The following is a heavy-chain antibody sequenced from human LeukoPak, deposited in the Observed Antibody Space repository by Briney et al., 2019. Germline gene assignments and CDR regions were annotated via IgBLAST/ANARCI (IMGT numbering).Heavy chain of an antibody. J-gene: IGHJ4*02. Sequence: PSETLSLTCAVYGGSFSGYYWSWIRQPPGKGLEWIGEINHSGSTNYNPSLKSRVTISVDTSKNQFSLKLSSVTAADTAVYYCARGRRGWLIDYWGRGTLVTVSS. D-gene: IGHD6-19*01. CDR1: GGSFSGYY. CDR3: ARGRRGWLIDY. CDR2: INHSGST. V-gene: IGHV4-34*01.